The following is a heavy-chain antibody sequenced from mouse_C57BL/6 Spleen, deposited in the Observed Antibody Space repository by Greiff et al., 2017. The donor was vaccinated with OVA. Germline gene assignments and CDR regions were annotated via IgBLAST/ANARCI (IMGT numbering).Heavy chain of an antibody. V-gene: IGHV1-55*01. CDR2: IYPGSGST. Sequence: QVQLQQSGAELVKPGASVKMSCKASGYTFTSYWITWVKQRPGQGLEWIGDIYPGSGSTNYNEKFKSKATLTVDTSSSTAYMQLSSLTSEDSAVYYCARIPLHYYGSSFFDYWGQGTTLTVSS. CDR3: ARIPLHYYGSSFFDY. J-gene: IGHJ2*01. D-gene: IGHD1-1*01. CDR1: GYTFTSYW.